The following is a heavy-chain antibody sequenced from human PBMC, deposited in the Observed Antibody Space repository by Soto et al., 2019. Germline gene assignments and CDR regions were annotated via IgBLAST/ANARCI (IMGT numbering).Heavy chain of an antibody. V-gene: IGHV3-72*01. CDR3: ARDGGFY. CDR1: GFTFSDHY. Sequence: GGSLRLSCAASGFTFSDHYMDWVRQAPGKGLEWVGRTRNKANSYTTEYAASVKGRFTISRDDSKNSLYLQMNSLKTEDTAVYYCARDGGFYWGQRTLVTVSS. CDR2: TRNKANSYTT. J-gene: IGHJ4*02.